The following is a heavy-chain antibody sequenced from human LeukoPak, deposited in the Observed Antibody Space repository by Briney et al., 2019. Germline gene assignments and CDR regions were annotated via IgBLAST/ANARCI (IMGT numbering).Heavy chain of an antibody. CDR2: IGSGSVDK. J-gene: IGHJ5*01. Sequence: PPGGSPRLSCAASGFSFNIYAMGWVRQAPGRGLEWVSVIGSGSVDKHYADTVRGRFDISRDNSKNRLFLQMNSLRVEDSGVYYCAKRVPLTALDSWGQGTLVTVSS. CDR3: AKRVPLTALDS. D-gene: IGHD3-3*01. CDR1: GFSFNIYA. V-gene: IGHV3-23*01.